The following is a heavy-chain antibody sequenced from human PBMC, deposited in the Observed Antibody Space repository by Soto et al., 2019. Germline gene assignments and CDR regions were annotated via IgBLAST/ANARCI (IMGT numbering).Heavy chain of an antibody. CDR3: VYAPPDLDY. V-gene: IGHV3-20*04. Sequence: SGGSLRLSCAASGFTFDDSGMSWVRQAPGKGLEWVSGINWHGDTTGYADSVKGRFTISRDNAKNSLYLQMNSLRPEDTAFYYCVYAPPDLDYWGQGTLVTVSS. CDR1: GFTFDDSG. CDR2: INWHGDTT. J-gene: IGHJ4*02. D-gene: IGHD3-16*01.